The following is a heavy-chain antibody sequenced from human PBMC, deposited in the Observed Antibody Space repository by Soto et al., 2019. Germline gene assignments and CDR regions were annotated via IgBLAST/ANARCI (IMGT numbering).Heavy chain of an antibody. V-gene: IGHV1-24*01. J-gene: IGHJ4*02. D-gene: IGHD3-9*01. Sequence: GASVKVSCKVSGYTLTELSMHWVRQAPGKGLEWMGGFDPEDGETIYAQKFQGRVTMTEDTSTDTAYMELSSLRSEDTAVYYCATSLRYDILSKQAVDYWGQGTLFTVSS. CDR3: ATSLRYDILSKQAVDY. CDR2: FDPEDGET. CDR1: GYTLTELS.